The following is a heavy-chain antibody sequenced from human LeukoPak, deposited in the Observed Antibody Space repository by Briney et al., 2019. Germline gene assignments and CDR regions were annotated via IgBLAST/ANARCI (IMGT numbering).Heavy chain of an antibody. CDR1: GFTFSSYG. J-gene: IGHJ6*02. Sequence: GGSLRLSCAASGFTFSSYGMHWVRQAPGKGLEWVAVISYDGSNKYYADSVKGRFTISRDNSKNTLYLQMNSLRAEDTAVYYCARDGRSLTYYYYYGMDVWGQGTTVTVSS. V-gene: IGHV3-30*03. D-gene: IGHD3-9*01. CDR2: ISYDGSNK. CDR3: ARDGRSLTYYYYYGMDV.